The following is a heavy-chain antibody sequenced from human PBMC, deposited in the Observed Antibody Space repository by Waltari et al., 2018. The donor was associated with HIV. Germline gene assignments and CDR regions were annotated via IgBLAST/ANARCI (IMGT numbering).Heavy chain of an antibody. Sequence: EVQLVESGGDLVQPGGSLRLSCAASGFRFDDCAMHWVRQAPGKGLEWVSGMRWRSGNIAYADSARSRFTISRDNAKNCLYLRMNSLRPDDTGFYYCARGPMYKWFDPWGQGTLVTVSS. J-gene: IGHJ5*02. V-gene: IGHV3-9*01. CDR2: MRWRSGNI. CDR3: ARGPMYKWFDP. D-gene: IGHD3-10*02. CDR1: GFRFDDCA.